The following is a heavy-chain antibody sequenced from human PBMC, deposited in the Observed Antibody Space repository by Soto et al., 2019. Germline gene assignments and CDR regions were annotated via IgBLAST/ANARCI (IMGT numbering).Heavy chain of an antibody. CDR2: IYYSGSA. D-gene: IGHD3-10*01. CDR3: ARFYYASGSLIVRAPDY. Sequence: SETLSLTCTVSGGSISTGGYYWSWIRQHPGKGLEWIGYIYYSGSAYYNPSLQSRLTMSVDTSKNQFSLKLNSVTAADTAVYYCARFYYASGSLIVRAPDYWGQGTLVTVSS. J-gene: IGHJ4*02. V-gene: IGHV4-31*03. CDR1: GGSISTGGYY.